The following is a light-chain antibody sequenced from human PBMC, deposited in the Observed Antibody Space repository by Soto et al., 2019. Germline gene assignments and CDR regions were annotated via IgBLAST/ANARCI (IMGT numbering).Light chain of an antibody. J-gene: IGKJ2*01. CDR2: GAS. CDR3: QHYNKWPPLMYT. V-gene: IGKV3-15*01. CDR1: QSVSSN. Sequence: EIVMTQSPATLSVSPGXRVTLSCRASQSVSSNLAWYQQRPGQAPRLLIYGASTRATDVPARFSGSGSGTEFTLTISRLQSEDFAVYYCQHYNKWPPLMYTFGQGTKVDIK.